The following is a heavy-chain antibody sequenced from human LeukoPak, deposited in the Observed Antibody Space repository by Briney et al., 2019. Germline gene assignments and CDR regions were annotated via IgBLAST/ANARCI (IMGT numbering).Heavy chain of an antibody. CDR3: ASVGARSY. CDR2: IYYSGST. D-gene: IGHD1-26*01. CDR1: GGSISSYY. J-gene: IGHJ4*02. Sequence: NASETLSLTCTVSGGSISSYYWSWIRQPPGKGLEWIGYIYYSGSTNYNPSLKSRATISVDTSKNQFSLKLSSVTAADTAVYYCASVGARSYWGQGTLVTVSS. V-gene: IGHV4-59*01.